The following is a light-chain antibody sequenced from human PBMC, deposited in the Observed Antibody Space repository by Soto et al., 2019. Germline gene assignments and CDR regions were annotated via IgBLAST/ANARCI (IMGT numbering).Light chain of an antibody. J-gene: IGKJ1*01. V-gene: IGKV3-20*01. Sequence: EIVLTQSPATLSLSPGERATLSCRASQSVSGTHLAWYQQKPGQAPRLLVYGASSRATGIPDRFSGRGSGTDFTLTISRLEPEDVAVYYCQQYGSSSTFGQGTKVDI. CDR2: GAS. CDR1: QSVSGTH. CDR3: QQYGSSST.